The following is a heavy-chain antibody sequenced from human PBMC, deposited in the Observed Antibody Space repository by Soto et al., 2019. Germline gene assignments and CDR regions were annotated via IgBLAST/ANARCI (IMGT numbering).Heavy chain of an antibody. V-gene: IGHV3-48*03. D-gene: IGHD2-21*02. CDR3: ATEELCVAVCYFFKA. CDR2: ISGGSTNI. Sequence: EVQLVETGGGSVQPGGSLRLSCAVSGFTLRNYDMNWVRQAPGKGLEWVSKISGGSTNIYYADSVSGRFSISRDNTNNSLHMQMNGLRAEDTAIYYGATEELCVAVCYFFKAWGQVTLVTVCS. CDR1: GFTLRNYD. J-gene: IGHJ5*02.